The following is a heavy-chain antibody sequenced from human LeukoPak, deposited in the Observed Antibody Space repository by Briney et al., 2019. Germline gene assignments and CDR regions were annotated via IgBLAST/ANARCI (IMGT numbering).Heavy chain of an antibody. CDR1: GFTFDDYA. J-gene: IGHJ4*02. V-gene: IGHV3-9*01. D-gene: IGHD3-10*01. CDR3: AKDKQSSLWSWADY. CDR2: ISWNSGSI. Sequence: LPGGSLRLSCAASGFTFDDYAMPWVRQAPGKGLEWVSGISWNSGSIGYADSMKGRFTISRDNAKNSLYLQMNSLRAEDTALYYCAKDKQSSLWSWADYWGQGTLVTVSS.